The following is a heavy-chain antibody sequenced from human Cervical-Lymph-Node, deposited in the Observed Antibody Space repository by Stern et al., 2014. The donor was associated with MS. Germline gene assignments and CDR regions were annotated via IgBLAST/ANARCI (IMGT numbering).Heavy chain of an antibody. J-gene: IGHJ4*02. CDR1: GFTFSNHA. V-gene: IGHV3-30-3*01. CDR3: ARDHFDVFHPIDQ. CDR2: ISYDGSNQ. Sequence: VQLVESGGGVVQPWRSLRLSCAASGFTFSNHAMQWVRQAPGQGLAWGTVISYDGSNQYYADSVKGRFTISRDNSNNTLYLQMNSLRAEDTAVYYCARDHFDVFHPIDQWGQGTLVTVSS. D-gene: IGHD3-3*02.